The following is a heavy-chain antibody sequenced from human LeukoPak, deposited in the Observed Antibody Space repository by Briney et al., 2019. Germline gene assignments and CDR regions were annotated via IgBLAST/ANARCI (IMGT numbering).Heavy chain of an antibody. D-gene: IGHD6-13*01. Sequence: GASVKVSCKASGCTFTSYGISWVRQAPGLGLEWMGWISAYNGNTNYAQKLQGRVTMTTDTSTSTAYMELRSLRSDDTAVYYCARNLIAAAGTGSDYWGQGTLVTVSS. CDR3: ARNLIAAAGTGSDY. J-gene: IGHJ4*02. CDR2: ISAYNGNT. V-gene: IGHV1-18*01. CDR1: GCTFTSYG.